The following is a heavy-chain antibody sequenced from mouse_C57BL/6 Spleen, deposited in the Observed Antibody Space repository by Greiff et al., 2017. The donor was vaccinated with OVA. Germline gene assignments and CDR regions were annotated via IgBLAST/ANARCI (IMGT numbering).Heavy chain of an antibody. CDR1: GYTFTSYW. D-gene: IGHD2-4*01. CDR3: ARRAAYYDYDEGYFDY. CDR2: IHPNSGST. Sequence: QVHVKQPGAELVKPGASVKLSCKASGYTFTSYWMHWVKQRPGQGLEWIGMIHPNSGSTNYNEKFKSKATLTVDKSSSTAYMQLSSLTSEDSAVYYCARRAAYYDYDEGYFDYWGQGTTLTVSS. J-gene: IGHJ2*01. V-gene: IGHV1-64*01.